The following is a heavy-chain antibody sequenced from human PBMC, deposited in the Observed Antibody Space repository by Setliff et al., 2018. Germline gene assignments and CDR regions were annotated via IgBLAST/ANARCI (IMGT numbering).Heavy chain of an antibody. D-gene: IGHD1-26*01. CDR1: GFTFSNAW. CDR3: TTGPLIGATRGY. J-gene: IGHJ4*02. V-gene: IGHV3-15*01. Sequence: LRLSCAVSGFTFSNAWMSWVRQAPGKGLEWVGRIKSKTDGGTVDYAAPVRGRFTISRDDSKDTLYLQMDSLKTQDTAVYYCTTGPLIGATRGYWGQGTLVTVSS. CDR2: IKSKTDGGTV.